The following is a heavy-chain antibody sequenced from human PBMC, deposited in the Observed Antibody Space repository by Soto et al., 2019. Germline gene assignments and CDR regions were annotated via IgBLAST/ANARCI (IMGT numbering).Heavy chain of an antibody. CDR3: AREEDYGDYGVYYYGMDV. CDR2: IYYSGST. J-gene: IGHJ6*02. V-gene: IGHV4-30-4*01. Sequence: PSETLSLICTVSGGSISSGDYYWSWIRQPPGKGLEWIGYIYYSGSTYYNPSLKSRVTISVDTSKNQFSLKLSSVTAADTAVYYCAREEDYGDYGVYYYGMDVWGQGTTVTVSS. D-gene: IGHD4-17*01. CDR1: GGSISSGDYY.